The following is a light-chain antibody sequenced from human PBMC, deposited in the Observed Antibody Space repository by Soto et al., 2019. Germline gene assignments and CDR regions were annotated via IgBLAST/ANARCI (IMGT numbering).Light chain of an antibody. CDR1: SSDVGGYNY. V-gene: IGLV2-14*01. J-gene: IGLJ2*01. Sequence: QSALTQPPSVSGSPGQSITISCTGTSSDVGGYNYVSWYQQHPSKAPKLMIYDVSNRPSGVSNRFSGSKSGNTASLTISGHQAEDEADYYCSSYTSSSTLVFGGGTKLTVL. CDR3: SSYTSSSTLV. CDR2: DVS.